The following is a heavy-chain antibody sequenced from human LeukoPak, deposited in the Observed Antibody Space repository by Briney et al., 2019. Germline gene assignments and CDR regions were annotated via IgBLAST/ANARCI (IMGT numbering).Heavy chain of an antibody. V-gene: IGHV3-23*01. Sequence: GGSLRLSCAASGFTFSSYAMSWVRQAPGKGLEWVSAISGSGGSTYYADSVKGRFTISRDNSKNTLYLQMNSLRAEDTAVYYCAKGIMYYDFWSGHNPLDYWGQGTLVTVSS. CDR1: GFTFSSYA. CDR2: ISGSGGST. CDR3: AKGIMYYDFWSGHNPLDY. J-gene: IGHJ4*02. D-gene: IGHD3-3*01.